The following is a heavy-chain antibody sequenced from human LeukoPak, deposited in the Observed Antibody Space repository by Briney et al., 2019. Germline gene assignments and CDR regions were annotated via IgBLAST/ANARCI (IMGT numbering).Heavy chain of an antibody. Sequence: ETLSLTCAVYGGSFSGYYWSWIRQPPGKGLEWIGEINHSGSTNYNPSLKSRVTISVDTSKNQFSLKLSSVTAADTAVYYCARLRRYPPFDPWGQGTLVTVSS. J-gene: IGHJ5*02. CDR2: INHSGST. CDR1: GGSFSGYY. D-gene: IGHD2-2*02. CDR3: ARLRRYPPFDP. V-gene: IGHV4-34*01.